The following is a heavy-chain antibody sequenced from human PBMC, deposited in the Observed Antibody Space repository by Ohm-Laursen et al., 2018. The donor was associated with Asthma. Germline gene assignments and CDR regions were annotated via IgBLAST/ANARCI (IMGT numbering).Heavy chain of an antibody. D-gene: IGHD1-26*01. V-gene: IGHV3-23*01. Sequence: SLRLSCAASGFTFSSYAMSWVRQAPGKGLEWVSAISGSGGSTYYADSVKGRLTISRDNSKNTLYLQMNSLRAEDTAVYYCAKAYGQWELTTFDYWGQGTLVTVSS. CDR1: GFTFSSYA. CDR2: ISGSGGST. CDR3: AKAYGQWELTTFDY. J-gene: IGHJ4*02.